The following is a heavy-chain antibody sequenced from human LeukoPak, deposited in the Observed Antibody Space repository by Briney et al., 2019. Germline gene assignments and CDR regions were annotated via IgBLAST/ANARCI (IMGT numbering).Heavy chain of an antibody. V-gene: IGHV1-69*04. CDR2: IIPIFGSA. Sequence: SVKVSCKASGCTFTSYAISWVRQAPGQGLEWMGRIIPIFGSANYAQKFQGRVTITTDKSTSTAYMELSSLRSEDRGVYYCARDRSSGWYSDYWGQGTLVTVSS. D-gene: IGHD6-19*01. J-gene: IGHJ4*02. CDR3: ARDRSSGWYSDY. CDR1: GCTFTSYA.